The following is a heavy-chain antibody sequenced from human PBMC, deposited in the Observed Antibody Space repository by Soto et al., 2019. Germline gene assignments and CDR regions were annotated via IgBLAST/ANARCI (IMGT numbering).Heavy chain of an antibody. D-gene: IGHD3-10*01. Sequence: SVKVSCKASGGTFSSYAISWVRQAPGQGLEWMGGIIPIFGTANYAQKFQGRVTITADESTSTAYMELSSLRSEDTAVYYCARALYGSGSYYNGLHYYGMDVWGQGTTVTVSS. J-gene: IGHJ6*02. CDR1: GGTFSSYA. CDR3: ARALYGSGSYYNGLHYYGMDV. V-gene: IGHV1-69*13. CDR2: IIPIFGTA.